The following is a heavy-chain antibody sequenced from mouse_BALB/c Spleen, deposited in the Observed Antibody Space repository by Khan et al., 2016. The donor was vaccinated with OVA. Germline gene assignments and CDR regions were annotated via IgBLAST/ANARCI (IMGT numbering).Heavy chain of an antibody. J-gene: IGHJ4*01. CDR2: ISYGGST. CDR1: GYSITSDYA. CDR3: SRKKYYGYAMDY. V-gene: IGHV3-2*02. Sequence: EVQLQESGPGLVKPSQPLSLTCTVTGYSITSDYAWDWIRQFPGNKLEWMGYISYGGSTSYNPSLKSRISITRDTSKNQFLLQLNSVTTEDTATCYSSRKKYYGYAMDYWGQGTSVTVSS. D-gene: IGHD1-1*01.